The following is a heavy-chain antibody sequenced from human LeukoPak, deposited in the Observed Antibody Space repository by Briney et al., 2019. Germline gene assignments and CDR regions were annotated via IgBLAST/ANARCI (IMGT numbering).Heavy chain of an antibody. CDR1: GYTFTSYG. CDR2: ISAYNGNT. D-gene: IGHD2-2*01. Sequence: ASVKVSCKASGYTFTSYGISWVRQAPGQGLEWMGWISAYNGNTNYGQKLQGRVTMTTDTSTSTAYMELRSLRSDDTAVYYCARVNEDIVVVPAPHWFDPWGQGTLVTVSS. J-gene: IGHJ5*02. V-gene: IGHV1-18*01. CDR3: ARVNEDIVVVPAPHWFDP.